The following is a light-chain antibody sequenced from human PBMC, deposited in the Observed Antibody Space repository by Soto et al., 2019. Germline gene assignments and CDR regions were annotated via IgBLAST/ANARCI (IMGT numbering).Light chain of an antibody. V-gene: IGKV3-20*01. Sequence: EIVLTQSPATLSLSPGERVTLSCRASQSVSSNYLAWYQKKPGQAPRLLIYGASSRATGIPDTFRGSGSGTDFTLTISRLEPEDFAVYYCQQYGTSPITFGPGTKVDIK. J-gene: IGKJ3*01. CDR1: QSVSSNY. CDR3: QQYGTSPIT. CDR2: GAS.